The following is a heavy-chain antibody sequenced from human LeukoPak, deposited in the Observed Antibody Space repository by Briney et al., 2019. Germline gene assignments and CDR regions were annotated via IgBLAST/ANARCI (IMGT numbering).Heavy chain of an antibody. V-gene: IGHV1-3*01. J-gene: IGHJ5*02. CDR1: GYTFTSYA. CDR3: ARDVAFYGSSWHNWFDP. CDR2: INAGNDNS. Sequence: ASVKVSCKASGYTFTSYAIHWVRQAPGQRLEWMAWINAGNDNSKYSQKFQGRVTVTMDTSASTGYMELRSLGSDDTAVYYCARDVAFYGSSWHNWFDPWGQGTLVTVSS. D-gene: IGHD6-13*01.